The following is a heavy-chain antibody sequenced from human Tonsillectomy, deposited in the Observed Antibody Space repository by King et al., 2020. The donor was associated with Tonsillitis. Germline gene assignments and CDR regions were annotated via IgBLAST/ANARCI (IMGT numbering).Heavy chain of an antibody. Sequence: QLVQSGGGLVKPGGSLRLSCAASGFTFSSYSMNWVRQAPGKGLEWVSSISSSSSYIYYADSVKGRFTISRDNAKNSLYLQMNSLRAEDTAVYYCARFFPAEWELHYFDYWGQGTLVTVSS. CDR1: GFTFSSYS. D-gene: IGHD1-26*01. J-gene: IGHJ4*02. CDR2: ISSSSSYI. CDR3: ARFFPAEWELHYFDY. V-gene: IGHV3-21*01.